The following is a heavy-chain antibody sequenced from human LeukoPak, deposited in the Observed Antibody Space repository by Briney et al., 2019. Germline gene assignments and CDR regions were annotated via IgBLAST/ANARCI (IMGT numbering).Heavy chain of an antibody. CDR2: ISWNSGSI. D-gene: IGHD6-13*01. CDR3: AKDKAAAGTGYYYYGMDV. CDR1: GFTFDDYA. J-gene: IGHJ6*02. V-gene: IGHV3-9*01. Sequence: PGRSLRLSCAVSGFTFDDYAMHWVRQAPGKGLEWVSGISWNSGSIGYADSVKGRFTISRDNAKNSLYLQMNSLRAEDTALYYCAKDKAAAGTGYYYYGMDVWGQGTTVTVSS.